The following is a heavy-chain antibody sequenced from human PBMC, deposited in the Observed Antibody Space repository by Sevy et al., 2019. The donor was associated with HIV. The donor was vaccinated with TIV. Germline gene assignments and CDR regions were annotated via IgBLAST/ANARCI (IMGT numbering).Heavy chain of an antibody. J-gene: IGHJ4*02. D-gene: IGHD6-13*01. V-gene: IGHV3-74*01. CDR1: GFTFSTYW. CDR3: ARDAGNSEWGYYFDY. CDR2: INSDDSSDGGST. Sequence: GGSLRLSCAASGFTFSTYWMNWVRQAPGKGLVWVSRINSDDSSDGGSTRYADSVKGRFTISRDNAKNALYLQMNSLRAEDTAVYYCARDAGNSEWGYYFDYWGQGTLVTVSS.